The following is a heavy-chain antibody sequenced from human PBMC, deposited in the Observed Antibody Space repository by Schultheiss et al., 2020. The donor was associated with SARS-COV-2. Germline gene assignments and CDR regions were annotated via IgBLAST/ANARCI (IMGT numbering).Heavy chain of an antibody. CDR2: IKQDGSEK. V-gene: IGHV3-7*01. CDR1: GFTFSSYS. J-gene: IGHJ4*02. D-gene: IGHD2-2*01. Sequence: GGSLRLSCAASGFTFSSYSMNWVRQAPGKGLEWVANIKQDGSEKYYVDSVKGRFTISRDNSKNTLYLQMNSLRAEDTAVYFCAREGVVVPAATTWVGYFDYWGQGTLVTVSS. CDR3: AREGVVVPAATTWVGYFDY.